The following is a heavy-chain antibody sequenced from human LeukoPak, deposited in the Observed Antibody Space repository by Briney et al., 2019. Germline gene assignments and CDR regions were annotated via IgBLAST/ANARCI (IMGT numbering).Heavy chain of an antibody. CDR3: AREGRAAAGTFAY. V-gene: IGHV3-7*01. Sequence: GGALRLSCVASVLTFINYWMSGVRQAPWKGGEGVANIRQDGSEKYYVDAVKGRFTISRDNDKNSLYLQMNSLRPEDTAVYYCAREGRAAAGTFAYWGQGTLVTVSS. J-gene: IGHJ4*02. CDR2: IRQDGSEK. D-gene: IGHD6-13*01. CDR1: VLTFINYW.